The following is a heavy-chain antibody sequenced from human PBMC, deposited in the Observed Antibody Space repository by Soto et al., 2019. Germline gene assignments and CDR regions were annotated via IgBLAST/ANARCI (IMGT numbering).Heavy chain of an antibody. Sequence: GASVKVSCKASVGTFSSYAISWVRQAPGQGLEWMGGIIPIFGTANYAQKFQGRVTITAAESTSTAYMELSSLRSEDTAVYYCASGIVVVTATNYYYYGMDVWGQGTTVTVSS. CDR3: ASGIVVVTATNYYYYGMDV. D-gene: IGHD2-21*02. CDR2: IIPIFGTA. V-gene: IGHV1-69*13. CDR1: VGTFSSYA. J-gene: IGHJ6*02.